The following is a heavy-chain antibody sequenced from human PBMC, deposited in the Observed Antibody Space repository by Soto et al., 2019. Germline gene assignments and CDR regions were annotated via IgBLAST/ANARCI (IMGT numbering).Heavy chain of an antibody. J-gene: IGHJ6*02. Sequence: GESLNISCKASGYSFSSYLIASVRQLPGKGLEWMGIIYPADSDIRYSESSEGHVTISVDKPTSTAYLQWSSLKASDTAMYYCARTAAAGKYYYGMDVWGQGTTVTVS. CDR2: IYPADSDI. V-gene: IGHV5-51*01. D-gene: IGHD6-13*01. CDR3: ARTAAAGKYYYGMDV. CDR1: GYSFSSYL.